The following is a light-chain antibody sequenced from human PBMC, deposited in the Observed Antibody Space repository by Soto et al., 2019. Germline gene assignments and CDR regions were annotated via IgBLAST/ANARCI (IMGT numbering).Light chain of an antibody. CDR3: QQSYSTPYT. V-gene: IGKV1-39*01. CDR2: AAS. J-gene: IGKJ2*01. Sequence: DIQMTQSPSSLSASVGDSVTITCRASQSISSYLNWYQQKPGKATKLLIYAASSLQSGVPLRFSGSGSGTDFTLTISSLQPEDFATYYCQQSYSTPYTFGQGTKLEIK. CDR1: QSISSY.